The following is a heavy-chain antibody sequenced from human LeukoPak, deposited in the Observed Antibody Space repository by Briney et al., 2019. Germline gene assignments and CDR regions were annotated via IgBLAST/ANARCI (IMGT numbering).Heavy chain of an antibody. Sequence: GRSLRLSCAASGFIFSSYGMHWVRQAPGKGLEWVAVISYDGSNKYYADSVKGRFTISRDNSKNTLYLQMNSLRAEDTAVYYCAGSYCSGGSCYGSDYYYYGMDVWGQGTTVTVSS. D-gene: IGHD2-15*01. CDR2: ISYDGSNK. J-gene: IGHJ6*02. CDR3: AGSYCSGGSCYGSDYYYYGMDV. V-gene: IGHV3-30*03. CDR1: GFIFSSYG.